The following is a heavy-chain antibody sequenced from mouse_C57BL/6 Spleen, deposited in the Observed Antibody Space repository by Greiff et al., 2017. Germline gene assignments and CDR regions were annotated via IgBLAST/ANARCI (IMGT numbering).Heavy chain of an antibody. CDR2: INPSNGGT. CDR1: GYTFTSYW. Sequence: VQLQQPGTELVKPGASVKLSCKASGYTFTSYWMHWVKQRPGQGLEWIGNINPSNGGTNYNEKFKSKATLTVDKSSSTAYKQLSSLTSEDSAVYYCAREITTVVDWYFDVWGTGTTVTVSS. V-gene: IGHV1-53*01. J-gene: IGHJ1*03. D-gene: IGHD1-1*01. CDR3: AREITTVVDWYFDV.